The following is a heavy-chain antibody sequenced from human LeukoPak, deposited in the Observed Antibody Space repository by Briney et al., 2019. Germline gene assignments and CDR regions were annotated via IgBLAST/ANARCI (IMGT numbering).Heavy chain of an antibody. CDR3: ARDIGSFSPGNFDY. V-gene: IGHV1-2*02. Sequence: GASVKVSCKASGYTFTSYDINWVRQATGQGLEWMGWMNPNSGGTNYAQKFQGRVTMTRDTSISTAYMELSRLRSDDTAVYYCARDIGSFSPGNFDYWGQGTLVTVSS. CDR1: GYTFTSYD. D-gene: IGHD1-26*01. CDR2: MNPNSGGT. J-gene: IGHJ4*02.